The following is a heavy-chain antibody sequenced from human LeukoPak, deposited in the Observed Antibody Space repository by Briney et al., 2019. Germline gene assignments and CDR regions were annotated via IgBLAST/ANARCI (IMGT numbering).Heavy chain of an antibody. CDR3: AREVLMVYAIDY. J-gene: IGHJ4*02. CDR2: VYYSGST. Sequence: SESLSLTCSVSGDSISLRFYYWCWIRAPPEEALEGIGIVYYSGSTSYNPSLKSRFTISGDTSKNKLSLKLSSVTAADTAVYYCAREVLMVYAIDYWGQRPLVTVSS. CDR1: GDSISLRFYY. V-gene: IGHV4-39*07. D-gene: IGHD2-8*01.